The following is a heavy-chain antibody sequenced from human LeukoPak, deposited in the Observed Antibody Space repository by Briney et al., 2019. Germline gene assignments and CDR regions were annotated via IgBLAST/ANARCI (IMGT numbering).Heavy chain of an antibody. V-gene: IGHV1-2*02. CDR1: GYTFTGYY. D-gene: IGHD2-2*02. CDR3: ARRIVVVPAAIRGPLDY. J-gene: IGHJ4*02. CDR2: INPNSGGT. Sequence: ASVKVSCKASGYTFTGYYMHWVRQAPGQGLEWMGWINPNSGGTNYAQKFQGRVTMTRDTSISTAYMELSRLRSDDTAVYYCARRIVVVPAAIRGPLDYWGQGTLVTVSS.